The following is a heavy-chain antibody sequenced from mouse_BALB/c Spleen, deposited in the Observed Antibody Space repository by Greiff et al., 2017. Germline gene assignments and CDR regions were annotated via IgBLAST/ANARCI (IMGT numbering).Heavy chain of an antibody. D-gene: IGHD1-1*01. V-gene: IGHV1S41*01. J-gene: IGHJ2*01. CDR2: IAPGSGST. Sequence: DLVKPGASVKLSCKASGYTFTSYWINWIKQRPGQGLEWIGRIAPGSGSTYYNEMFKGKATLTVDTSSSTAYIQLSSLSSEDSAVYFCARGGEGSYGSSHFDYWGQGTTLTVSS. CDR3: ARGGEGSYGSSHFDY. CDR1: GYTFTSYW.